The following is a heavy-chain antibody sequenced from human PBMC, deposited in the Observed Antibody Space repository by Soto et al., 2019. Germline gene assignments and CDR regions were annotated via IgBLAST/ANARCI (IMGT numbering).Heavy chain of an antibody. D-gene: IGHD6-6*01. J-gene: IGHJ6*02. V-gene: IGHV4-30-4*01. CDR1: GGSVSSGDSY. CDR3: ARTYISSFPLYYYYGMDV. Sequence: QVQLQESGPGLVKPSQTLSLTCTVSGGSVSSGDSYWSWVRQPPGKGLEWVGFIYYSGSTYYNPSPNILVTIAVDPSKNQFSLQLPSLPAADTAVYYCARTYISSFPLYYYYGMDVWGQGTTVTVSS. CDR2: IYYSGST.